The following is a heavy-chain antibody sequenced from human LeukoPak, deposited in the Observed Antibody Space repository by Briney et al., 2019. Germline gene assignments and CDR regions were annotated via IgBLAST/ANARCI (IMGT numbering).Heavy chain of an antibody. J-gene: IGHJ4*02. CDR2: ISYDGSNK. V-gene: IGHV3-30-3*01. CDR1: GFTFSSYA. CDR3: ARDSQPQWLVRSFSYYFGY. Sequence: PGGSLRLSCAASGFTFSSYAMHWVRQAPGKGLEWVAVISYDGSNKYYADSVKGRFTISRDNSKNTLYLQMNSLRAEDTAVYYCARDSQPQWLVRSFSYYFGYWGQGTLVTVSS. D-gene: IGHD6-19*01.